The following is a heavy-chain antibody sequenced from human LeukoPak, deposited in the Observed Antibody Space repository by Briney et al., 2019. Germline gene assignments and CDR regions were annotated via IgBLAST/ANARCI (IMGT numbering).Heavy chain of an antibody. D-gene: IGHD3-22*01. V-gene: IGHV3-23*01. J-gene: IGHJ4*02. CDR2: ISGSGGST. Sequence: GGSPRLSCAASGFTFSSYAMSWVRQAPGKGLEWVSAISGSGGSTYYADSVKGRFTISRDNSKNTLYLQMNSLRAEDTAVYYCAKDYYYDSSGYYDYWGQGTLVTVSS. CDR3: AKDYYYDSSGYYDY. CDR1: GFTFSSYA.